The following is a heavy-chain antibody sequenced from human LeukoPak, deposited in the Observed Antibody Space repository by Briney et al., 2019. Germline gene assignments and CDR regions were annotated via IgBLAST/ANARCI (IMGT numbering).Heavy chain of an antibody. J-gene: IGHJ4*01. CDR3: ARDGTAAGLYFDL. Sequence: GGSLRLSCAVSGFTFSSYWMNWVRQAPGKGLEWVASIRQDGGEKSYVDSVKGRFTISRDNTKNSPYLQMNSLRAEDTAVYYCARDGTAAGLYFDLWGQGTLVTVSS. D-gene: IGHD6-13*01. CDR1: GFTFSSYW. V-gene: IGHV3-7*01. CDR2: IRQDGGEK.